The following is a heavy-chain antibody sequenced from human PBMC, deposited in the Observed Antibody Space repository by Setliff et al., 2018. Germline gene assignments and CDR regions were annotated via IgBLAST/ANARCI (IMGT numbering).Heavy chain of an antibody. CDR3: ATTLEGCGDDCWTIKH. CDR1: GYTFNIYP. J-gene: IGHJ1*01. Sequence: ASVKVFCKASGYTFNIYPMHWVRQAPGQRPEWMGWINTGSGVARYSHNFQGRVTFTRDTSATTAYMDLSSLMSEDTAVYYCATTLEGCGDDCWTIKHWGQGTLVTVSS. V-gene: IGHV1-3*04. D-gene: IGHD2-21*02. CDR2: INTGSGVA.